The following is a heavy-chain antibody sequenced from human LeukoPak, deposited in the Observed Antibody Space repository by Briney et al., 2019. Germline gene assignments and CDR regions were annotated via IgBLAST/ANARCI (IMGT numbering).Heavy chain of an antibody. CDR2: INPNSGGT. D-gene: IGHD3-3*01. J-gene: IGHJ5*02. CDR1: GYTFTGYY. Sequence: GASVKVSCKASGYTFTGYYMHWVRQAPGQGLEWMGWINPNSGGTNYAQKFQGRVTMTRDTSISTAYMELSSLRSEDTAVYYCARSNYDFWSGYYAWFDPWGQGTLVTVSS. CDR3: ARSNYDFWSGYYAWFDP. V-gene: IGHV1-2*02.